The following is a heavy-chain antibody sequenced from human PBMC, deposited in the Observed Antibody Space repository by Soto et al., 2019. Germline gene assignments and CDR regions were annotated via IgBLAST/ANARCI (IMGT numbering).Heavy chain of an antibody. Sequence: QVQLVESGGGLVMPGGSLRLSCAASGFTFRDYYMRWILQAPGKGLECISYISSDGGYTHYADSVKGRFTISRDNAENSLYLQMKSLRAEDTAVYYCARDPMGRGVPLDYWGQGTLVNVSS. CDR3: ARDPMGRGVPLDY. CDR1: GFTFRDYY. V-gene: IGHV3-11*06. CDR2: ISSDGGYT. D-gene: IGHD3-10*01. J-gene: IGHJ4*02.